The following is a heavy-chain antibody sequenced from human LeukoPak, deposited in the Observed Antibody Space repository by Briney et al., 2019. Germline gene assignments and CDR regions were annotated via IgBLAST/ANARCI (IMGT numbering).Heavy chain of an antibody. CDR3: ARRGGSGYDRLYFDY. J-gene: IGHJ4*02. V-gene: IGHV4-38-2*02. CDR2: IYHSGST. D-gene: IGHD5-12*01. Sequence: SETLSLTCTVSGYSISSGYYWGWIRQPPGKGLEWIGSIYHSGSTYYNPSLKSRVTISVDTSKNQFSLKLSSVTAADTAVYYCARRGGSGYDRLYFDYWGQGTLVTVSS. CDR1: GYSISSGYY.